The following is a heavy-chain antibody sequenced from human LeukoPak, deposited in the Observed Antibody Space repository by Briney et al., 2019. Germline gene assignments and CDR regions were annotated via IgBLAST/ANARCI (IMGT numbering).Heavy chain of an antibody. CDR3: ARDRPGSYWYFDL. CDR1: GGSISSYY. CDR2: IYYSGST. J-gene: IGHJ2*01. V-gene: IGHV4-59*01. Sequence: SETLSLTCTVSGGSISSYYWSWIRQPPGKGLEWIGYIYYSGSTNYNPSLKSRVTISIDTSKNYFSLKLNSVIAADTAVYYCARDRPGSYWYFDLWGRGTLVTVSS. D-gene: IGHD3-10*01.